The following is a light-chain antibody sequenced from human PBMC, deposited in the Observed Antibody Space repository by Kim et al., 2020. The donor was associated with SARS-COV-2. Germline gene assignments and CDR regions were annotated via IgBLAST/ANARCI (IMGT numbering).Light chain of an antibody. CDR3: NSRDSSGNHVV. J-gene: IGLJ2*01. Sequence: SSELTQDPAVSVALGQTVRITCQGDSLRSYYASWYQQKPGQAPVLVIYGKNNRPSGIPDRFSGSSSGNTASLTITGAQAEDEADYYCNSRDSSGNHVVFGGGTPVTV. CDR2: GKN. CDR1: SLRSYY. V-gene: IGLV3-19*01.